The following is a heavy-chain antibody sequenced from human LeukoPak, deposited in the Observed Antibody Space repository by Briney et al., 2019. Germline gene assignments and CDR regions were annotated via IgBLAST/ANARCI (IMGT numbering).Heavy chain of an antibody. D-gene: IGHD5-12*01. Sequence: GGSLRLSCVVSGFTFSSHWMNWVRQAPGKGLEWVANIKEDGSQKYYVDSVKGRFTISRDNAKNSMYLQMNSLRAEDTAVYYCARDRSPYGGYDWGAFYQHGMDVWGQGTTVTVSS. CDR1: GFTFSSHW. J-gene: IGHJ6*02. V-gene: IGHV3-7*05. CDR2: IKEDGSQK. CDR3: ARDRSPYGGYDWGAFYQHGMDV.